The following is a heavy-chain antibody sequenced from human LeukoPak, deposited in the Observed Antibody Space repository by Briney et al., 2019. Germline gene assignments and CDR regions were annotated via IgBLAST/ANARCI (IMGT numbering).Heavy chain of an antibody. J-gene: IGHJ4*02. D-gene: IGHD3-10*01. CDR2: IYYSGST. V-gene: IGHV4-39*07. CDR1: GGSISSSSYY. Sequence: PSETLSLTCTVSGGSISSSSYYWGWIRQPPGKGLEWIGSIYYSGSTYYNPSLKSRVTISVDTSKNQFSLKLSSVTAADTAVYYCARAHYYGSGSYYNRAFDYWGQGTLVTVSS. CDR3: ARAHYYGSGSYYNRAFDY.